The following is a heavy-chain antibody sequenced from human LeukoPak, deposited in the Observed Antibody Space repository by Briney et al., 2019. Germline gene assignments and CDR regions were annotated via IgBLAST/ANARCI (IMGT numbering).Heavy chain of an antibody. CDR1: GGSISSSSYY. CDR3: ARDFESSGYD. V-gene: IGHV4-39*07. D-gene: IGHD3-22*01. CDR2: IYYSGST. J-gene: IGHJ4*02. Sequence: PSETLSLTCTVSGGSISSSSYYWGWIRQPPGKGLEWIGSIYYSGSTNYNPSLKSRVTISVDTSKNQFSLKLSSVTAADTAVYYCARDFESSGYDWGQGTLVTVSS.